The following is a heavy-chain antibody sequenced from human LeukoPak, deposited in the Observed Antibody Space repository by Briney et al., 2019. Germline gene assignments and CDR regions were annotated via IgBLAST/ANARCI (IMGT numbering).Heavy chain of an antibody. Sequence: ASVKVSCTASGYTFTSYGISWVRQAPGQGLEWMGWISAYNGNTNYAQKLQGRVTMTTDTSTSTAYMELRSLRSDDTAVYYCARDGDYYDSSGYGPFGAFDIWGQGTMVTVSS. V-gene: IGHV1-18*01. CDR1: GYTFTSYG. CDR2: ISAYNGNT. CDR3: ARDGDYYDSSGYGPFGAFDI. J-gene: IGHJ3*02. D-gene: IGHD3-22*01.